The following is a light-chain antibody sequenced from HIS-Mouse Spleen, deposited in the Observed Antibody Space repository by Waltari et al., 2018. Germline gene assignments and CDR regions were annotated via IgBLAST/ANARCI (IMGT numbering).Light chain of an antibody. CDR1: SSDAGSYNL. V-gene: IGLV2-23*01. CDR2: EGS. J-gene: IGLJ3*02. CDR3: CSYAGSSTWV. Sequence: QSALTQPASASWSPGPSITISCTGTSSDAGSYNLVSWYQQHPGKAPKLMIYEGSKRPSGVSNRFSGSKSGNTASLTISGLQAEDEADYYCCSYAGSSTWVFGGGTKLTVL.